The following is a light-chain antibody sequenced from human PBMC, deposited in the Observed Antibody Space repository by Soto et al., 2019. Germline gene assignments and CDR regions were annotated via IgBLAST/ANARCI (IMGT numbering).Light chain of an antibody. CDR3: QQYGSSPPSIT. CDR2: DTS. V-gene: IGKV3-15*01. CDR1: QGIGDT. J-gene: IGKJ5*01. Sequence: EIVLTQSPGTLSLCPGERATLSCRASQGIGDTLAWYQHKPGQTPRLLIYDTSTRATGVPTRFSGSRSGAEFTLTINSLQSEDFAVYYCQQYGSSPPSITFGQGTRLEIK.